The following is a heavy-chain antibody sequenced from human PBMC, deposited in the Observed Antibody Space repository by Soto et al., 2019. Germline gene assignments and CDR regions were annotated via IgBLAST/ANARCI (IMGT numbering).Heavy chain of an antibody. CDR1: GGYFSGYY. J-gene: IGHJ5*02. CDR3: AIVRGYSSALNWFSP. Sequence: QVQLQQWGAGLLKPSETLSLTCAVYGGYFSGYYWSWIRQPPGKGLEGIGEINHSGSTTYSPSLKSRVTISVDPSKSPFSLMLSSVTAADTAVYYCAIVRGYSSALNWFSPWGQVTLVTFSS. CDR2: INHSGST. V-gene: IGHV4-34*01. D-gene: IGHD5-18*01.